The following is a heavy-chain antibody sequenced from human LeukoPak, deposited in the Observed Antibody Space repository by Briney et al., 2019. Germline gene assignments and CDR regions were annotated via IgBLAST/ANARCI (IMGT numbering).Heavy chain of an antibody. D-gene: IGHD3-10*01. V-gene: IGHV4-59*12. CDR2: IYYSGST. CDR3: ARRKEGRDYYGSGSYYQGNWFDP. J-gene: IGHJ5*02. CDR1: GGSISSYY. Sequence: PSETLSLTCTVSGGSISSYYWSWIRQPPGKGLEWIGYIYYSGSTNYNPSLKSRVTISVDTSKNQFSLKLSSVTAADTAVYYCARRKEGRDYYGSGSYYQGNWFDPWGQGTLVTVSS.